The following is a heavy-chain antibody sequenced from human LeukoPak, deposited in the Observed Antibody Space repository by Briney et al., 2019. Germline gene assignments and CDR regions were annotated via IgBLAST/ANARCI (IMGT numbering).Heavy chain of an antibody. CDR1: GYTFTGYY. CDR3: AREGVAAAGMSGNYYYYYYMDV. J-gene: IGHJ6*03. V-gene: IGHV1-2*02. CDR2: INPNSGGT. D-gene: IGHD6-13*01. Sequence: EASVKVSCKASGYTFTGYYMHWVRQAPGQGLEWMGWINPNSGGTNYAQKFQGRVTMTRDTSISTAYMELSRLRSDDTAVYYCAREGVAAAGMSGNYYYYYYMDVWGKGTTVTVSS.